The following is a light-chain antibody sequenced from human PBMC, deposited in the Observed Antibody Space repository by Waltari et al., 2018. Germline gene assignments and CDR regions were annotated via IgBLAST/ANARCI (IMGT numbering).Light chain of an antibody. CDR2: WSS. V-gene: IGKV4-1*01. Sequence: DIVMTQSPDSLPVSLGARATINCKSSQSVLSSSDNKNYLSWYQQKPGQPPKVRIYWSSTRASGVPDRFSGSGSGTDFTLTISTLQAEDVAVYYCHQYYSSLQTFGQGTKVEIK. CDR3: HQYYSSLQT. J-gene: IGKJ1*01. CDR1: QSVLSSSDNKNY.